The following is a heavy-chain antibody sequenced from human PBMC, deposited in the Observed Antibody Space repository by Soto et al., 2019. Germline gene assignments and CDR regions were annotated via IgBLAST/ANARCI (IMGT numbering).Heavy chain of an antibody. CDR1: GFSFSDHY. CDR3: ARLGMVPTGRGVMYHYFYMDV. J-gene: IGHJ6*03. D-gene: IGHD2-8*01. CDR2: LHSTPNTL. V-gene: IGHV3-11*01. Sequence: GGSLRLSCVGTGFSFSDHYMTWIRQAPGKGLEWLSFLHSTPNTLNYADSVKGRFTISRDNANNSLYLQLNSLRAEDTAVYFCARLGMVPTGRGVMYHYFYMDVWGKGTTVTVSS.